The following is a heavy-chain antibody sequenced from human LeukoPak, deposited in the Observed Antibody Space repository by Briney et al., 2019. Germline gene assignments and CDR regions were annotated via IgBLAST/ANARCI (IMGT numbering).Heavy chain of an antibody. Sequence: SETLSLTCAVYGGSFSGYYWSWIRQPPGKGLEWIGEVNHSGSTNYNPSLKSRVTISVDTSKNQFSLKLSSVTAADTAVYYCARGIRYFDWLLLGYYFDYWGQGTLVTVSS. V-gene: IGHV4-34*01. D-gene: IGHD3-9*01. J-gene: IGHJ4*02. CDR1: GGSFSGYY. CDR3: ARGIRYFDWLLLGYYFDY. CDR2: VNHSGST.